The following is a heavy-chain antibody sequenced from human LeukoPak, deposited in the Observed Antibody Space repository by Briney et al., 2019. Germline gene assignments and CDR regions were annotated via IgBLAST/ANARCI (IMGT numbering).Heavy chain of an antibody. CDR1: GYTFTSYD. CDR2: MNPNSGNT. Sequence: GASVKVSCKASGYTFTSYDINWVRQATGQGLEWMGWMNPNSGNTGYAQKFQGRVTMTRNTSISTAYMELSSLRSEDTAVYYCARDRVYYDSSGYYYAPSNWFDPWGQGTLVTVSS. V-gene: IGHV1-8*01. D-gene: IGHD3-22*01. CDR3: ARDRVYYDSSGYYYAPSNWFDP. J-gene: IGHJ5*02.